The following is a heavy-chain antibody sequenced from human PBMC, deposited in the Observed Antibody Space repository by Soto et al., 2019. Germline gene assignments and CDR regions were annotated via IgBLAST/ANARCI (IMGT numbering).Heavy chain of an antibody. D-gene: IGHD6-25*01. V-gene: IGHV1-8*01. Sequence: QVQLVQSGAEVKKPGASVKVSCKASGYTFTSYDINWVRQATGQGLEWMGWMNPNSGNTGYAQKFQGRVTMTRNTSISPAHMGLRRLKSEDTAVYYCGGGQGPGQRRRWFDPWGQGTLVTVSS. CDR1: GYTFTSYD. J-gene: IGHJ5*02. CDR3: GGGQGPGQRRRWFDP. CDR2: MNPNSGNT.